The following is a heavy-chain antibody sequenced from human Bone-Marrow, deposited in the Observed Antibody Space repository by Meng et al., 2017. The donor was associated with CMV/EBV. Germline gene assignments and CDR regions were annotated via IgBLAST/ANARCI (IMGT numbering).Heavy chain of an antibody. J-gene: IGHJ4*02. CDR1: GGSISSSSYY. V-gene: IGHV4-39*01. Sequence: SETLSLTCTVSGGSISSSSYYWGWIRRPPGKGLEWIGSIYYSGSTYYNPSLKSRVTISVDTSKNQFSLKLSSVTAADTAVYYCARRGVEVNFDYWGQGTLVTGSS. D-gene: IGHD5-24*01. CDR3: ARRGVEVNFDY. CDR2: IYYSGST.